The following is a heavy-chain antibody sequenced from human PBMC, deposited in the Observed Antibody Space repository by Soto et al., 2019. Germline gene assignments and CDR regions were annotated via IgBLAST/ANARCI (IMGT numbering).Heavy chain of an antibody. CDR2: IIPIFGTA. Sequence: SVKVSCKASGGTFSSYAISWVRQAPGQGLEWMGGIIPIFGTANYAQKFQGRVTITADKSTSTAYMELSSLRSEDTAVYYCAREYYYGSGSYYAYSNYYGMDVWGQGTTVTAP. J-gene: IGHJ6*02. CDR3: AREYYYGSGSYYAYSNYYGMDV. D-gene: IGHD3-10*01. CDR1: GGTFSSYA. V-gene: IGHV1-69*06.